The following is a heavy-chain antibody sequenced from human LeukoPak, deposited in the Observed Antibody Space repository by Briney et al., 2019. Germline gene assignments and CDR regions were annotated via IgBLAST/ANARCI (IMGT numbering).Heavy chain of an antibody. V-gene: IGHV4-34*01. CDR3: ATNYYDSSGYYLQHY. CDR1: GGSFSGYY. J-gene: IGHJ4*02. D-gene: IGHD3-22*01. Sequence: SETLSLTCAVYGGSFSGYYWSWIRQPPGKGLEWIGEINHSGSTNYNPSLKSRVTISVDTSKNQFSLKLSSVTAADTAVYYCATNYYDSSGYYLQHYWGQGTLVTVSS. CDR2: INHSGST.